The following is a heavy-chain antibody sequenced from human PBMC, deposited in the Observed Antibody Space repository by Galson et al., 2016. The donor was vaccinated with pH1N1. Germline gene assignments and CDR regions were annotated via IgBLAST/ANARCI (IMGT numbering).Heavy chain of an antibody. CDR2: ISWNSATV. CDR3: ARSIGNIGAH. D-gene: IGHD5-12*01. Sequence: SLRLSCAASGFTFDDYAMHWVRQVQGKGLEWVSGISWNSATVAYAVSVKGRFTISRDNAKNSLYLQMNSLRAEDTAVYYCARSIGNIGAHWGQGTLVTVSS. V-gene: IGHV3-9*01. CDR1: GFTFDDYA. J-gene: IGHJ4*02.